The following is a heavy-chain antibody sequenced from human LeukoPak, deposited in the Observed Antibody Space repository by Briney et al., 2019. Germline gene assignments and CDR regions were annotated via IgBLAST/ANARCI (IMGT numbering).Heavy chain of an antibody. CDR1: GGSISSYY. CDR2: IYTSGST. Sequence: SETLSLTCTVSGGSISSYYWSWIWQPAGKGLEWIGRIYTSGSTNYNPSLKSRVTMSVDTSKNQFSLKLSSVTAADTAVYYCARDLVDFWSGYYTGFDYWGQGTLVTVSS. D-gene: IGHD3-3*01. CDR3: ARDLVDFWSGYYTGFDY. J-gene: IGHJ4*02. V-gene: IGHV4-4*07.